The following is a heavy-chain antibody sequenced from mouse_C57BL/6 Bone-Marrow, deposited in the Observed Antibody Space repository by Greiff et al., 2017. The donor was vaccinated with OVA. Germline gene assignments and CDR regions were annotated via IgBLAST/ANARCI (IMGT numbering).Heavy chain of an antibody. V-gene: IGHV6-3*01. CDR2: IRLKSDNYAT. Sequence: EVKVEESGGGLVQPGGSMKLSCVASGFTFSNYWMNWVRQSPEKGLEWVAQIRLKSDNYATHYAESVKGRFTISRDDSKSSVYLQMNNLRAEDTGIYYCTEDYGSSYRYFDVWGTGTTVTVSS. CDR3: TEDYGSSYRYFDV. D-gene: IGHD1-1*01. CDR1: GFTFSNYW. J-gene: IGHJ1*03.